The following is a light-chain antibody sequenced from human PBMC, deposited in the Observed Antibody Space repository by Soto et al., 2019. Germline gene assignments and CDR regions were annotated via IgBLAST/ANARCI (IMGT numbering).Light chain of an antibody. Sequence: IVFTQAPCTLALSQGERATLSCRASQSVRNSLLAWYQQQPGQPPRLLIYDASTRATATPERFSGSGSGTDFTLTISRLEPEDFAVYYCHQYDTIAQTFGQGTKVDI. CDR2: DAS. CDR1: QSVRNSL. J-gene: IGKJ1*01. V-gene: IGKV3-20*01. CDR3: HQYDTIAQT.